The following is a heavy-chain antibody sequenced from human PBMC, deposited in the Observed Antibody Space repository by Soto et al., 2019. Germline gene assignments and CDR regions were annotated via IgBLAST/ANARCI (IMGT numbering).Heavy chain of an antibody. J-gene: IGHJ6*02. CDR1: GYSFTSYW. D-gene: IGHD4-17*01. CDR3: ARVYEGDYDYYYYGMDV. CDR2: IDPSDSYT. Sequence: PGESLKISCKGSGYSFTSYWISWVRQMPGKGLEWMGRIDPSDSYTNYSPSFQGHVTISADKSISTACLQWSSLKASDTAMYYCARVYEGDYDYYYYGMDVWGQGTTVTVSS. V-gene: IGHV5-10-1*01.